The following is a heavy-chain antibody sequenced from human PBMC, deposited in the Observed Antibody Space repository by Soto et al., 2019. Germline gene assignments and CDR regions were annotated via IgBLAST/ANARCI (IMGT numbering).Heavy chain of an antibody. CDR3: ARGCPWYDNSGSYPYYFDY. CDR2: INNSGST. D-gene: IGHD3-22*01. Sequence: SETLSRTCAVYGGSFSGYYWSWIRQPPGKGLEWIGEINNSGSTSNNPSLTSRVTISVDTSKNQFSLKLSSVTAADTAVYYCARGCPWYDNSGSYPYYFDYWGQGTLVTVSS. V-gene: IGHV4-34*01. CDR1: GGSFSGYY. J-gene: IGHJ4*02.